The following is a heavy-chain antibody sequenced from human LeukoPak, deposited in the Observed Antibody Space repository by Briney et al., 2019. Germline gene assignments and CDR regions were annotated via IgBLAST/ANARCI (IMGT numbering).Heavy chain of an antibody. CDR3: ARRAYCGCERPPGL. J-gene: IGHJ4*01. V-gene: IGHV1-18*01. Sequence: ASVKVSCKASGYTFTGCGISWVRQAPGQGLEWMAWISPYNGHTKFAQKLQDRVTMTTDTSTNTAYMELRSLRSDDTAVYYCARRAYCGCERPPGLWGPGTLVTVSS. D-gene: IGHD2-21*01. CDR1: GYTFTGCG. CDR2: ISPYNGHT.